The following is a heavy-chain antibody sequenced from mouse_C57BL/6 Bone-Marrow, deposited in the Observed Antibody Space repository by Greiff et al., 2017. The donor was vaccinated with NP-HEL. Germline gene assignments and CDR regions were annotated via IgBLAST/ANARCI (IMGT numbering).Heavy chain of an antibody. CDR1: GYTFTSYG. Sequence: DVKLQESGAELVRPGSSVKMSCKTSGYTFTSYGINWVKQRPGQGLEWIGYIYIGNGYTEYNEKFKGKATLTSDTSSSTAYMQLSSLTSEDSAIYFCARERVMVTTGLYWYFDVWGTGTTVTVSS. J-gene: IGHJ1*03. CDR3: ARERVMVTTGLYWYFDV. V-gene: IGHV1-58*01. CDR2: IYIGNGYT. D-gene: IGHD2-2*01.